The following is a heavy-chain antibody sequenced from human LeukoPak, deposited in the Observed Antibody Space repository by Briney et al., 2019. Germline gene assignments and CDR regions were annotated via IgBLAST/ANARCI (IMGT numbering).Heavy chain of an antibody. Sequence: GGSLRLSCAASGFTFSSYSMNWVRQAPGKGLEWVSSISSSSSYIYYADSVKGRFTISRDNAKNSLYLQMNSLRAEDTAVYYCARGVRNWLAFDIWGQGTMVTVSS. CDR3: ARGVRNWLAFDI. V-gene: IGHV3-21*04. CDR2: ISSSSSYI. D-gene: IGHD1-14*01. J-gene: IGHJ3*02. CDR1: GFTFSSYS.